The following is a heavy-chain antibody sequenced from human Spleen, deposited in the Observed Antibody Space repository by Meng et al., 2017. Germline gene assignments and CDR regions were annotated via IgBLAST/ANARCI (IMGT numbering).Heavy chain of an antibody. V-gene: IGHV3-23*01. Sequence: LSLTCAASGFTFSSNAMTWVRQAPGKGLEWVSGLDCSGGNIHYADSVKGRFTISRDNSKNTLYLQMNSLRAEDTAVYYCAKNEGSGSYYPIDSWGQGTLVTVSS. J-gene: IGHJ4*02. CDR1: GFTFSSNA. D-gene: IGHD3-10*01. CDR2: LDCSGGNI. CDR3: AKNEGSGSYYPIDS.